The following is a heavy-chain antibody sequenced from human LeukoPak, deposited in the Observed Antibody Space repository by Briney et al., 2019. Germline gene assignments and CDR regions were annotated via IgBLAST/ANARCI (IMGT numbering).Heavy chain of an antibody. V-gene: IGHV1-8*01. CDR2: MSPKSGNT. J-gene: IGHJ4*02. CDR1: GYTFTSYD. D-gene: IGHD7-27*01. Sequence: VASVKVSCKAPGYTFTSYDINWVRLATGQGHEWMGWMSPKSGNTGYAQKFQGRVTMTRNTSTSTAYMELSSLRSEDTAVYYCARGPPNWGFDYWGQGTLVTVSS. CDR3: ARGPPNWGFDY.